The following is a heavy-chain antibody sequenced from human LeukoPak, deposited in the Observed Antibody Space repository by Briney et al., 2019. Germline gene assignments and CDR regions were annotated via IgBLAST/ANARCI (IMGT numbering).Heavy chain of an antibody. D-gene: IGHD3-16*01. Sequence: QSGGSLRLSCAASGFTFSDYWMSWLRQAPGKGLEWVANIKEDGSENYYVDSVRGRFTISRDNAKNSLYLQMNSLRAEDTAVYYCARAYAGGIFDSWGQGALVTVSS. CDR3: ARAYAGGIFDS. V-gene: IGHV3-7*04. J-gene: IGHJ4*02. CDR1: GFTFSDYW. CDR2: IKEDGSEN.